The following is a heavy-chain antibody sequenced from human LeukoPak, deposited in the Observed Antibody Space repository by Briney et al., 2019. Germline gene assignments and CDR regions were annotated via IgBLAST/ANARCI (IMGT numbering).Heavy chain of an antibody. V-gene: IGHV4-59*01. D-gene: IGHD6-13*01. CDR3: ARVAAAGDHFDY. CDR2: IYYSGST. J-gene: IGHJ4*02. CDR1: GGSISSYY. Sequence: KPSETLSLTCTVSGGSISSYYWSWIRQPPGKGLEWIGYIYYSGSTNYNPSLKSRVTTSVDTSKNQFSLKLSSVTAADTAVYYCARVAAAGDHFDYWGQGTLVTVSS.